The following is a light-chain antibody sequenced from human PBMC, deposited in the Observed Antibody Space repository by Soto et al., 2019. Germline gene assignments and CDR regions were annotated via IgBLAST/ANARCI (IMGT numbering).Light chain of an antibody. J-gene: IGLJ2*01. CDR2: RNN. Sequence: QCALTQPPSASGTPGERVTISCSGSSSNIESNFVYWYQQFPGTAPRLLIYRNNQRPSGVPDRFSGSKSGTSASLAISALRSEDEADHYCTVWDDSLRGRLFGGGTKVTVL. CDR1: SSNIESNF. CDR3: TVWDDSLRGRL. V-gene: IGLV1-47*01.